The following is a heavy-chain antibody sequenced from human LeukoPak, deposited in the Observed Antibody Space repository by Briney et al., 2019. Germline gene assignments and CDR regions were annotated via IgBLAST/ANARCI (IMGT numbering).Heavy chain of an antibody. CDR2: INHSGST. CDR3: ARRDDSSGYHKIFDY. Sequence: RSSETLSLTCTVSGGSISGYYWNWIRQPPGKGLECIGEINHSGSTNYNPSLKSRVTISIDTSKNQFYLKLSSLTAADTAVYFCARRDDSSGYHKIFDYWGPGTLVTVSS. J-gene: IGHJ4*02. CDR1: GGSISGYY. V-gene: IGHV4-34*01. D-gene: IGHD3-22*01.